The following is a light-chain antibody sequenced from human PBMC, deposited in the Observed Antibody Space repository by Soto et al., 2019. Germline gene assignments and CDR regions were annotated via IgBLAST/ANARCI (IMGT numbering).Light chain of an antibody. CDR2: EST. J-gene: IGKJ1*01. Sequence: DIQMTQSPSSLSASVGDRATITGRASQSIISYLNWYQQKQGKAPKLXIYESTNLESGVQSRFCSDGVGADCTRTISSLHPEDVVTDYCRQRFFAPPTFGRGTKVDIK. CDR3: RQRFFAPPT. V-gene: IGKV1-39*01. CDR1: QSIISY.